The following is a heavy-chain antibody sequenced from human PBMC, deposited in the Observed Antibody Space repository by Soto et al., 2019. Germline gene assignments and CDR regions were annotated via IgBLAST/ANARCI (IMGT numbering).Heavy chain of an antibody. J-gene: IGHJ4*02. CDR1: GITFSSYA. V-gene: IGHV3-23*01. CDR3: AKADYGDYGFDY. CDR2: ISDSGGST. D-gene: IGHD4-17*01. Sequence: EVQLLESGGGLVQPGGSLRLSCAASGITFSSYAMSWVRQAPGKGLEWVSGISDSGGSTYYADSVKGRFTISRDNSKNTLYLQMNSLRAEDTAVYYCAKADYGDYGFDYWCQGTLVTVSS.